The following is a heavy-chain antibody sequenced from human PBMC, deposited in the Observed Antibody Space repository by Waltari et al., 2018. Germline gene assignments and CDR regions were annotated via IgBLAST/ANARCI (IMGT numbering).Heavy chain of an antibody. Sequence: EVQLVESGGGLIQPGGSLRLSCIASGFPVSSHYMRWVRQAPGKGLEWVSVIHGAGNTYYADSVKGRFTISRDTSKNTLYLQMSALRAEDTAVYYCSNSRLNRPDDWYYFDYWGQGTLVTVSS. CDR2: IHGAGNT. V-gene: IGHV3-53*01. J-gene: IGHJ4*02. CDR3: SNSRLNRPDDWYYFDY. D-gene: IGHD3-9*01. CDR1: GFPVSSHY.